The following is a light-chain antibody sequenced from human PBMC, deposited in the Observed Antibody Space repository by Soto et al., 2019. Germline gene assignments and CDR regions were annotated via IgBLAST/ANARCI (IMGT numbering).Light chain of an antibody. CDR2: KAS. CDR1: QTIRSW. J-gene: IGKJ1*01. CDR3: QLYTSYSES. Sequence: DIPMTQSPSTLSGSVGDRVTITCRASQTIRSWLAWYQQKPGKAPKLLSYKASTLKSGVPSSFSGSGSGTEFTLTSSSLQPDVLVTYYCQLYTSYSESFGQGNKVELK. V-gene: IGKV1-5*03.